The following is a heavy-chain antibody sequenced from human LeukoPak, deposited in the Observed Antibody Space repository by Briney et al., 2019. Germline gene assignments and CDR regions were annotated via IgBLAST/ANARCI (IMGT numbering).Heavy chain of an antibody. J-gene: IGHJ5*01. CDR2: IYPDDSDI. V-gene: IGHV5-51*01. D-gene: IGHD3-10*01. Sequence: GESLKISCKGSGYRFTNYWIAWVRQMPGKGLEWMGIIYPDDSDIRYSPSFQGQVTISADRSISTAYLQWSSLKASDTAMHYCARHTSGVRGLTPRVDSWGQGTPVTVSS. CDR1: GYRFTNYW. CDR3: ARHTSGVRGLTPRVDS.